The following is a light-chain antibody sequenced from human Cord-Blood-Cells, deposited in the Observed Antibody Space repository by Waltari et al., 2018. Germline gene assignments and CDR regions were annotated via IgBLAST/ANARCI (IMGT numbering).Light chain of an antibody. CDR2: DAS. J-gene: IGKJ3*01. CDR1: QDISNY. V-gene: IGKV1-33*01. CDR3: QQYDNLP. Sequence: DLQMTQSPSSLSAAVGDRVTITCQASQDISNYLNWYQQKPGEAPKLLIYDASNLETGVPSRFSGSGSGTDFTFTISSLQHEDIATYYCQQYDNLPFGPGTKVDIK.